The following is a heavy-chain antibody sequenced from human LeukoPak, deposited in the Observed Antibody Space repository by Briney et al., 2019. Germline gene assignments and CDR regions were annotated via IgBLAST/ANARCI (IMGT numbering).Heavy chain of an antibody. V-gene: IGHV4-59*01. D-gene: IGHD3-22*01. CDR1: GGSISSYY. Sequence: SETLSLTCTVSGGSISSYYWSWLRQPPGKGLEWIGYIYYSGSTNYNPSLKSRVTISVDTSKNQFSLKLSSVTAADTAVYYCARRYYYDSSGPFDYWGQGTLVTVSS. J-gene: IGHJ4*02. CDR3: ARRYYYDSSGPFDY. CDR2: IYYSGST.